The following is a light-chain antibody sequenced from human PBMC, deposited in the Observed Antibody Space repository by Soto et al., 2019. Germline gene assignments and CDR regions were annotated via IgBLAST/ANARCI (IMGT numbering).Light chain of an antibody. CDR2: EGS. Sequence: QSALTQPASVSGSPGQSITISCTGTSSDVGSYNLVSWYQQHPGKAPKLMIYEGSKRLSGVSNRFSGSKSGNTASLTISGLQAEDEADYYCCSYAGSSPHVVFGGGTKLTVL. CDR1: SSDVGSYNL. J-gene: IGLJ2*01. V-gene: IGLV2-23*01. CDR3: CSYAGSSPHVV.